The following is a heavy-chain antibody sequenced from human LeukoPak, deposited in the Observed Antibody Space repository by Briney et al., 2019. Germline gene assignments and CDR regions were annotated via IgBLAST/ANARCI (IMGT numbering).Heavy chain of an antibody. V-gene: IGHV3-30*03. D-gene: IGHD5-18*01. Sequence: GGSLRLSCAASGFTFSSCGMQWVRQAPGKGLEWVAVISYDGSNKYYADSVKGRFTISRDNSKNTLYLQMNSLRAEDTAVYYCASGYSYGSLDYWGQGTLVTVSS. CDR3: ASGYSYGSLDY. J-gene: IGHJ4*02. CDR2: ISYDGSNK. CDR1: GFTFSSCG.